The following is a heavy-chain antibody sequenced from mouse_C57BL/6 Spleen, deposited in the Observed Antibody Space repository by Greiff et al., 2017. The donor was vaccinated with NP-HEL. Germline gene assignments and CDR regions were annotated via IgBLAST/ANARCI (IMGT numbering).Heavy chain of an antibody. CDR3: ARDYDYLFDY. J-gene: IGHJ2*01. CDR1: GYSITSGYY. D-gene: IGHD2-4*01. CDR2: ISYDGSN. Sequence: EVQLVESGPGLVKPSQSLSLTCSVTGYSITSGYYWNWIRQFPGNKLEWMGYISYDGSNNYNPSLKNRISITRDTSKNQFFLKLNSVTTEDTATYYCARDYDYLFDYWGQGTTLTVSS. V-gene: IGHV3-6*01.